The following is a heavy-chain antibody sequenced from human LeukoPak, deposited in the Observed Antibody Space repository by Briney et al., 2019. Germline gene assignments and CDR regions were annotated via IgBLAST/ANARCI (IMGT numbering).Heavy chain of an antibody. J-gene: IGHJ5*02. V-gene: IGHV5-51*01. CDR3: ARQSITIFGVPRGWFDP. CDR1: GYNFLKYW. Sequence: GESLKISCKGSGYNFLKYWIGWVRQMPGKGLEWMGVIYPDDSNTKYSPSFQGLVTISADKSISTAYLQWSSLKASDTAMYYCARQSITIFGVPRGWFDPWGQGTLVTVSS. D-gene: IGHD3-3*01. CDR2: IYPDDSNT.